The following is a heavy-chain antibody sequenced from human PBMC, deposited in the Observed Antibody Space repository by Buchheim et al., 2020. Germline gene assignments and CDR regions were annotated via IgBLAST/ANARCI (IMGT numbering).Heavy chain of an antibody. V-gene: IGHV3-21*01. CDR3: ARDHSSSWYGTDYYGMDV. Sequence: EVQLVESGGGLVTPGGSLRLSCAASGFTFSSYTMNWVRQAPGKGLEWVSSISSSSGYIYYADSLKGRFTISRDNAKNSLYLQMNSLRVEDTAVYYCARDHSSSWYGTDYYGMDVWGQGTT. D-gene: IGHD6-13*01. CDR1: GFTFSSYT. CDR2: ISSSSGYI. J-gene: IGHJ6*02.